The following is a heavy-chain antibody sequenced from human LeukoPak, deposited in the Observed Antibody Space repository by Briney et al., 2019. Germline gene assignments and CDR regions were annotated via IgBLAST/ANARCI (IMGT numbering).Heavy chain of an antibody. D-gene: IGHD1-1*01. CDR3: ANRRGTQVLGNNIDA. V-gene: IGHV3-30*02. CDR2: LQKDGSDI. J-gene: IGHJ3*01. Sequence: GGSLRLSCAASGFTFSNHGMHWVRQAPDKGLEWVAFLQKDGSDIHYADSVEGRFTISRDNSMSTLYLQMNSLRAEDTAVYYCANRRGTQVLGNNIDAWGQGTLVTVSS. CDR1: GFTFSNHG.